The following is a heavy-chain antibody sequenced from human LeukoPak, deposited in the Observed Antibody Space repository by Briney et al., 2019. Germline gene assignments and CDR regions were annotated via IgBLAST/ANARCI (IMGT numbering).Heavy chain of an antibody. D-gene: IGHD1-14*01. V-gene: IGHV1-69*04. CDR1: GGTFSRYA. J-gene: IGHJ5*02. CDR3: ARDHLDENQPVLANWFDP. CDR2: IIPILGIA. Sequence: ASVKVSCKASGGTFSRYAISWVRQAPGQGLEWMGRIIPILGIANYAQKFQGRVTITADKSTSTAYMELSSLRSEDTAVYYCARDHLDENQPVLANWFDPWGQGTLDTVSS.